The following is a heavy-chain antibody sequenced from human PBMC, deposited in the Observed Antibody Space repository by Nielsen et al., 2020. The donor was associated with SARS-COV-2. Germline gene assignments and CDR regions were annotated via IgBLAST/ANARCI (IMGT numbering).Heavy chain of an antibody. Sequence: VRQAPGKGLEWVANIKQDGSEKYYGDSVKGRFTISRDNSKNTLYLQMNSLRAEDTAVYYCAKMYYDFWSGYFDYYYYMDVWGKGTTVTVSS. J-gene: IGHJ6*03. V-gene: IGHV3-7*03. CDR3: AKMYYDFWSGYFDYYYYMDV. CDR2: IKQDGSEK. D-gene: IGHD3-3*01.